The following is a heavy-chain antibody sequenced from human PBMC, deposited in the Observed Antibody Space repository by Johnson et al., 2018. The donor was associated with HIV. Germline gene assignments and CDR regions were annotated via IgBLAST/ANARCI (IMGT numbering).Heavy chain of an antibody. Sequence: QEQLVESGGGVVQPGRSLRLSCAASGFTFSSYAMHWVRQAPGKGLEWVAVIYSGGNTYYADSVKGRFSISRDNSKNTVYLQMNSLRPEDTAVYYCSSPWYYDMYAFDIWGQGTLVTVSS. D-gene: IGHD3-22*01. V-gene: IGHV3-30*14. CDR1: GFTFSSYA. J-gene: IGHJ3*02. CDR3: SSPWYYDMYAFDI. CDR2: IYSGGNT.